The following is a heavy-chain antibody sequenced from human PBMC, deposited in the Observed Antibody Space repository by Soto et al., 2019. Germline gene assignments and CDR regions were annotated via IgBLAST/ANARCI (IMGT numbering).Heavy chain of an antibody. Sequence: GASVKVSCKASGYTFTSYGISWVRQAPGQGLEWMGWISAYNGNTNYAQKLQGRVTMTTDTSTSTAYMELRSLRSDDTAVYYCARTWLYGDYFRPPFDYWGQGTLVTVSS. CDR1: GYTFTSYG. J-gene: IGHJ4*02. CDR3: ARTWLYGDYFRPPFDY. V-gene: IGHV1-18*01. CDR2: ISAYNGNT. D-gene: IGHD4-17*01.